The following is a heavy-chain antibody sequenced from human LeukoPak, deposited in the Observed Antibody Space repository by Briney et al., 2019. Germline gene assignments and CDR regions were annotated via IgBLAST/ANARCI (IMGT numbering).Heavy chain of an antibody. V-gene: IGHV3-48*04. Sequence: GGSLRLSCAASGFTFSSYTMNWVRQAPGKGLEWVSYISSSGSTIYYADSVKGRFTISRDNAKNSLYLQMNSLRAEDTAVYYCARAFSMHSSSSPDYWGQGTLVTVSS. CDR3: ARAFSMHSSSSPDY. CDR2: ISSSGSTI. D-gene: IGHD6-6*01. J-gene: IGHJ4*02. CDR1: GFTFSSYT.